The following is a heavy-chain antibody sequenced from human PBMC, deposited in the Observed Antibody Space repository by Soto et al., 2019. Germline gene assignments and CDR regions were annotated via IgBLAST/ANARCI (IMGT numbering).Heavy chain of an antibody. CDR3: XXXXXXXXNYYYYG. CDR2: INGGNGHT. V-gene: IGHV1-3*01. CDR1: GYTFSTYA. J-gene: IGHJ6*01. Sequence: QVQVVQSGAEVKKPGASVKVSCKASGYTFSTYALHWVRQAPGQGLEWMGWINGGNGHTRYSQKFKDRVTISRDTPASTAYMELSGLRSEDTAVXXXXXXXXXXXNYYYYG.